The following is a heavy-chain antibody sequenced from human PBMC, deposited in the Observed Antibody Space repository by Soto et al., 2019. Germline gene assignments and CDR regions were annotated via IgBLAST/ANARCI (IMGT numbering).Heavy chain of an antibody. CDR1: GGSFSAYS. D-gene: IGHD2-15*01. CDR3: VGREGVALMGSEVYWFDA. CDR2: INHSGST. Sequence: PSETLSLTCAVYGGSFSAYSWTWIRQPPGKGLEWIGEINHSGSTNYNPSLKSRVTLSVDTSKNQFSLNLRAVTAADTAVYYCVGREGVALMGSEVYWFDAWGKGTPVTVSS. V-gene: IGHV4-34*01. J-gene: IGHJ5*02.